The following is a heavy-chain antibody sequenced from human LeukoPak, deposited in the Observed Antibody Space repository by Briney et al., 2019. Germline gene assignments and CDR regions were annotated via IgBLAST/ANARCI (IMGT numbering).Heavy chain of an antibody. J-gene: IGHJ4*02. CDR3: AKDLGWIQFGY. CDR2: ISSTGGTT. CDR1: GITFSSYG. V-gene: IGHV3-23*01. Sequence: GGSLRLSCAASGITFSSYGMSWVRQAPGKGLEWVSSISSTGGTTYYADSVKGRFTISRDNSKNTVYLQVRSLRAEDTAVYYCAKDLGWIQFGYWGQGALVTVSS. D-gene: IGHD5-18*01.